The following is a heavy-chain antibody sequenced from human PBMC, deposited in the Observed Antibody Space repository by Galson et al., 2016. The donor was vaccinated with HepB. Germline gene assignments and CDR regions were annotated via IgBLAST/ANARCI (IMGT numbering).Heavy chain of an antibody. CDR3: TRDLAYYSSSAVWGFDP. CDR1: GYTFTGYY. D-gene: IGHD6-6*01. CDR2: IKPDSGDT. J-gene: IGHJ5*02. Sequence: SVKVSCKASGYTFTGYYILWIRQAPGQGLEWMGWIKPDSGDTNYAQKFQGRVTMTRDTSINTAYMELSGLRPDDTALYYCTRDLAYYSSSAVWGFDPWGQGILVTVSS. V-gene: IGHV1-2*02.